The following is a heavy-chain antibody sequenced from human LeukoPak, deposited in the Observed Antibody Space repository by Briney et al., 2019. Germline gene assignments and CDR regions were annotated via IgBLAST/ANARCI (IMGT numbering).Heavy chain of an antibody. D-gene: IGHD6-19*01. CDR2: IKQDGNEK. J-gene: IGHJ4*02. CDR1: GFTFSSYW. CDR3: ARTGGSSGWYSPALLKYYFDY. Sequence: PGGSLRLSCAASGFTFSSYWMSWVRQAPGKGLEWVANIKQDGNEKYYVDSVKDRFTTSRDNAKNSLYLQMNSLRAEDTAVYYCARTGGSSGWYSPALLKYYFDYWGQGTLVTVSS. V-gene: IGHV3-7*01.